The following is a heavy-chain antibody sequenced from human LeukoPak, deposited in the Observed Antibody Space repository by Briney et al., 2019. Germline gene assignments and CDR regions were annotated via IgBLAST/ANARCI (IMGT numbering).Heavy chain of an antibody. V-gene: IGHV3-23*01. CDR2: ISGSGGST. D-gene: IGHD3-22*01. CDR1: GITFSSYG. CDR3: AKDKRDYYYYDSSGYFDY. J-gene: IGHJ4*02. Sequence: GGSLRLSCAASGITFSSYGMSWVRQAPGKGLEWVSAISGSGGSTYYADSVKGRFTISRDNSKNTLYLQMNSLRAEDTAVYYCAKDKRDYYYYDSSGYFDYWGQGTLVTVSS.